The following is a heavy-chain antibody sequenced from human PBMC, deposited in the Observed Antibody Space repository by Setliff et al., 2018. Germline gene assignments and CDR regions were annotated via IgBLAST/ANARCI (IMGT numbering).Heavy chain of an antibody. V-gene: IGHV4-59*01. CDR3: ARKVEQWLTPHFDY. Sequence: SETLSLTCNVSGASIRNFYWTWIRQPPGKGLEWIGYVHFTGSTNYNPSLKSRVTMSVDVSKSQFPLRLSSVTAADTAVYYCARKVEQWLTPHFDYWGQGALVTVSS. D-gene: IGHD6-19*01. CDR1: GASIRNFY. J-gene: IGHJ4*02. CDR2: VHFTGST.